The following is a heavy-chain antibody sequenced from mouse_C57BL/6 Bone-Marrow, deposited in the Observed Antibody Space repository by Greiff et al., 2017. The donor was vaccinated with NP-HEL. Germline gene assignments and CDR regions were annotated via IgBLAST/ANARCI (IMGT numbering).Heavy chain of an antibody. Sequence: EVQGVESGGGLVQPKGSLKLSCAASGFSFNTYAMNWVRQAPGKGLEWVARIRSKSNNYATYYADSVKDRFTISRDDSESMLYLQMNNLKTEDTAMYYCVRPSLDYAMDYWGQGTSVTVSS. V-gene: IGHV10-1*01. CDR3: VRPSLDYAMDY. CDR1: GFSFNTYA. CDR2: IRSKSNNYAT. D-gene: IGHD6-1*01. J-gene: IGHJ4*01.